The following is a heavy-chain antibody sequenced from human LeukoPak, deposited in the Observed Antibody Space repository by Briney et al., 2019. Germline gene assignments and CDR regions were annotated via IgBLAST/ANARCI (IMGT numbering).Heavy chain of an antibody. CDR3: AGPGSKIVGATFHLDAFDI. D-gene: IGHD1-26*01. CDR2: IIPIFGTA. J-gene: IGHJ3*02. V-gene: IGHV1-69*05. Sequence: ASVKVSCKASGGTFSSYAISWVRQAPGQGLEWMGGIIPIFGTANYAQRFQGRVTITTDESTSTAYMELSSLRSEDTAVYYCAGPGSKIVGATFHLDAFDIWGQGTMVAVSS. CDR1: GGTFSSYA.